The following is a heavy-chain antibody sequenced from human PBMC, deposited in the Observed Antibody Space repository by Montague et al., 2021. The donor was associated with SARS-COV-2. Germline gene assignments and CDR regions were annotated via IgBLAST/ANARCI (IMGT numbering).Heavy chain of an antibody. D-gene: IGHD2-2*01. J-gene: IGHJ5*02. CDR3: ARDVGVPLAPPYSWFDP. CDR2: ITHSGLT. V-gene: IGHV4-34*01. Sequence: SETLSLTCAVSGGSFNSYYRSWIRQPPGKGLEWIGEITHSGLTNYSPSLKSRVTISEDTSKNQFSLKLSSVTAADTAVYYCARDVGVPLAPPYSWFDPWGQGTLVTVSS. CDR1: GGSFNSYY.